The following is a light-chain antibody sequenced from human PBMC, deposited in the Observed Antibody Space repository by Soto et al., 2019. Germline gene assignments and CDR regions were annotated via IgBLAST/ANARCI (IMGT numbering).Light chain of an antibody. V-gene: IGKV3-15*01. Sequence: EIVMTQSPATLSVSPGERATLSCRASQSINDNLAWYQQKPGQAPRLLMFRTSTRATGFPARFSAGGSGTDFNLTISSLQSEDFAVYYCQHYGRSAIFTLGPGTTVDIK. CDR1: QSINDN. CDR3: QHYGRSAIFT. CDR2: RTS. J-gene: IGKJ3*01.